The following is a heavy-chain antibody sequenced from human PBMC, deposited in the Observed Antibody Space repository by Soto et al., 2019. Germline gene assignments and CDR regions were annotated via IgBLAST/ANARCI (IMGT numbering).Heavy chain of an antibody. D-gene: IGHD6-13*01. CDR2: ISYDGSNK. V-gene: IGHV3-30*18. CDR3: AKVDSSSWYSRYYYGMDV. J-gene: IGHJ6*02. CDR1: GFTFSSYG. Sequence: QVQLVESGGGVVQPGRSLRLSCAASGFTFSSYGMHWVPQAPGKGLEWVAVISYDGSNKYYADSVKGRFTISRDNSKNTLYLQMNSLRAEDTAVYYCAKVDSSSWYSRYYYGMDVWGQGTTVTVSS.